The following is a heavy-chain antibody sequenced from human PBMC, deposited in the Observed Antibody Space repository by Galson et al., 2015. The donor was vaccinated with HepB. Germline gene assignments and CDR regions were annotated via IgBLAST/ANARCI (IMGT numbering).Heavy chain of an antibody. V-gene: IGHV3-23*01. CDR3: AKSLERDSGSYSGGAFDI. Sequence: SLRLSCAASGFTFSSYAMSWVRQAPGKGLEWVSAISGSGGSTYYADSVKGRFTTSRDNSKNTLYLQMNSLRAEDTAVYYCAKSLERDSGSYSGGAFDIWGQGTMVTVSS. CDR1: GFTFSSYA. J-gene: IGHJ3*02. CDR2: ISGSGGST. D-gene: IGHD1-26*01.